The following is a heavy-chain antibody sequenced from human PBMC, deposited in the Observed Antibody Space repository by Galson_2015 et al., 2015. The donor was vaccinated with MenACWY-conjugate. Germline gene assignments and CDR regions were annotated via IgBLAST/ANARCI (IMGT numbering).Heavy chain of an antibody. D-gene: IGHD2-8*01. J-gene: IGHJ3*02. CDR2: INSDGSST. CDR1: GFSFSSYW. Sequence: SLRLSCEASGFSFSSYWMHWVRQLPGKGPVWVSRINSDGSSTSYADSVKGRFTISRDNAKNTLYLQMSSLRAEDTAVYYFARKGPNGRPPDGFDIWGQGTMVTVSS. CDR3: ARKGPNGRPPDGFDI. V-gene: IGHV3-74*01.